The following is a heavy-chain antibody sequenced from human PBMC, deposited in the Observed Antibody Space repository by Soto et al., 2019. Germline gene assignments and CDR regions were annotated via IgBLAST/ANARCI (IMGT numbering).Heavy chain of an antibody. J-gene: IGHJ3*02. Sequence: GASVKVSCKASGGTFSSYAISWVRQAPGQGLEWMGGIIPIFGTANYAQKFQGRVTITADESTSTAYMELSSLRSEDTAVYYCARDIAGAARHDAFDIWGQGTTVTVSS. CDR2: IIPIFGTA. CDR3: ARDIAGAARHDAFDI. V-gene: IGHV1-69*13. D-gene: IGHD6-6*01. CDR1: GGTFSSYA.